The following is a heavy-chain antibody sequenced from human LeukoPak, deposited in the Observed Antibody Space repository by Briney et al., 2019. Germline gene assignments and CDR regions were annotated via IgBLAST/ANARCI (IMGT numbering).Heavy chain of an antibody. CDR1: GFTFSSYA. J-gene: IGHJ4*02. V-gene: IGHV3-23*01. Sequence: GGSLRLPCAASGFTFSSYAMSWVRQAPGKGLEWVSAISGSGGSTYYADSVKGRFTISRDNSKNTLYLQMNSLRAEDTAVYYCAKDRLLWFGELPPFDYWGQGTLVTVSS. CDR2: ISGSGGST. D-gene: IGHD3-10*01. CDR3: AKDRLLWFGELPPFDY.